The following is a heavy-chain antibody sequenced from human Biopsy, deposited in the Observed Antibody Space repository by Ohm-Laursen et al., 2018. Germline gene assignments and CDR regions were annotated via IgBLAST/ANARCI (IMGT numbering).Heavy chain of an antibody. CDR3: ARESALAGDFDS. CDR1: GASVTSGSYY. V-gene: IGHV4-61*01. Sequence: GTLSLTCTVSGASVTSGSYYWSWIRQPPGKGLEWLGYISNIGSTNYNPSLKSRVTISVDTSKNHFSLKLTSVTAADTAVYYCARESALAGDFDSRGQGTLVTVSS. D-gene: IGHD6-19*01. J-gene: IGHJ4*02. CDR2: ISNIGST.